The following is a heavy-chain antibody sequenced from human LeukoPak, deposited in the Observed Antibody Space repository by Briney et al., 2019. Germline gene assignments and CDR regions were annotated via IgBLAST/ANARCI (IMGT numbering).Heavy chain of an antibody. Sequence: PGGSLRLSCAASGFTFSSYAMSWVRQAPGKGLEWVSAISGSGGSTYYADSVKGRFTISRGNSKNTLYLQMNSLRAEGTAVYYCAKDTLRFLEWPSLGAFDIWGQGTMVTVSS. V-gene: IGHV3-23*01. CDR1: GFTFSSYA. CDR3: AKDTLRFLEWPSLGAFDI. J-gene: IGHJ3*02. D-gene: IGHD3-3*01. CDR2: ISGSGGST.